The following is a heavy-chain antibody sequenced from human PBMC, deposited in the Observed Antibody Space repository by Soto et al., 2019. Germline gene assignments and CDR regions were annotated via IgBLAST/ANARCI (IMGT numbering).Heavy chain of an antibody. V-gene: IGHV3-9*01. CDR2: ISWNSETI. CDR3: AKDMKWGGMTTTHYFDS. J-gene: IGHJ4*02. CDR1: GFTVDDYA. Sequence: GGSLRLSCAASGFTVDDYAMHWVRQAPGKGLEWVSGISWNSETIDYADSVKGRFTISRDNAKSSLFLQMNSLRPDDTALYYCAKDMKWGGMTTTHYFDSWGQGTLVTVSS. D-gene: IGHD4-17*01.